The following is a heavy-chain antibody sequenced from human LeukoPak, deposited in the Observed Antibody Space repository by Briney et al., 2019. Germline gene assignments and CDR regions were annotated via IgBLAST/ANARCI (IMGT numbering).Heavy chain of an antibody. D-gene: IGHD3-10*01. J-gene: IGHJ4*02. Sequence: ASAEVSCKASCYTFTSYGVSWVRPAPRQGLEWMGWISAYNGNTNYAQKLQGRVTMTTDTSTSTAYMELRRLRSDDTAVYYCARDNGDLDYWGQGRMVTVSS. V-gene: IGHV1-18*01. CDR1: CYTFTSYG. CDR3: ARDNGDLDY. CDR2: ISAYNGNT.